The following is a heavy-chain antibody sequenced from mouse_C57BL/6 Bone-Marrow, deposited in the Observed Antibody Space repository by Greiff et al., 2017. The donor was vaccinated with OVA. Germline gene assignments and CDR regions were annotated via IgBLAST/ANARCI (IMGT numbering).Heavy chain of an antibody. V-gene: IGHV1-54*01. CDR2: INPGSGGT. CDR1: GYAFTNYL. CDR3: ARGGTY. Sequence: LVESGAELVRPGTSVKVSCKASGYAFTNYLIEWVKQRPGQGLEWIGVINPGSGGTNYNEKFKGKATLTADKSSSTAYMQLSSLTSEDSAVYFCARGGTYWGQGTLVTVSA. J-gene: IGHJ3*01.